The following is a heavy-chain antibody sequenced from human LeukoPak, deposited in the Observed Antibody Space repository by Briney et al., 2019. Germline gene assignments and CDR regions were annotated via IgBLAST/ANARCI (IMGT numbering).Heavy chain of an antibody. V-gene: IGHV3-7*01. D-gene: IGHD1-26*01. CDR3: ARAYSGTYGLGYYYMDV. CDR2: IKQDGSEK. Sequence: PGGSLRLSCAASGFTFNNYWMTWVRQAPGMGLEWVANIKQDGSEKYYVDSVKGRFTISRDIAKNSLYLQMNSLRAEDTAVYYCARAYSGTYGLGYYYMDVWGKGTTVTISS. J-gene: IGHJ6*03. CDR1: GFTFNNYW.